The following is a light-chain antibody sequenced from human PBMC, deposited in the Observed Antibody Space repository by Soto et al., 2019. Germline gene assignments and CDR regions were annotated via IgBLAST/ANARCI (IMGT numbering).Light chain of an antibody. CDR1: QNIRSY. V-gene: IGKV3-11*01. J-gene: IGKJ5*01. CDR2: DAS. CDR3: QQRSNWPPLT. Sequence: EIVLTQSPATLSLSPGEIATLSCRASQNIRSYLAWFQQKPGQAPRLLIYDASNRAAGIPARFSGSGSGTDFTLTISSLEPEDFAVYYCQQRSNWPPLTFGQGTRLEIK.